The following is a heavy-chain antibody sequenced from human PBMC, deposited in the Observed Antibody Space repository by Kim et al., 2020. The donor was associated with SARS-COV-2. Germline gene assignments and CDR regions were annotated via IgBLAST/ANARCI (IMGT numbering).Heavy chain of an antibody. Sequence: SETLSLTCTVSGYSISSGYYWGWIRQPPGKGLEWIGSIYHSGSTYYNPSLKSRVTISVDTSKNQFSLKLSSVTAADTAVYYCARARYVVVVAATTYYFDYWGQGTLVTVSS. CDR3: ARARYVVVVAATTYYFDY. V-gene: IGHV4-38-2*02. CDR1: GYSISSGYY. CDR2: IYHSGST. J-gene: IGHJ4*02. D-gene: IGHD2-15*01.